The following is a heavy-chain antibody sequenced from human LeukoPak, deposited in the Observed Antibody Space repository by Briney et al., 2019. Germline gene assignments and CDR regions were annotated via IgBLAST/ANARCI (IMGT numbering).Heavy chain of an antibody. V-gene: IGHV3-30*02. CDR1: GFTFSSYG. D-gene: IGHD3-22*01. CDR3: AIDGDYYDSSGYSFFDY. CDR2: IRYDGSNK. J-gene: IGHJ4*02. Sequence: GGSLRLSCAASGFTFSSYGMHWVRQAPGKGLEWVAFIRYDGSNKYYADSVKGRFTISRDNSKNTLYLQMNSLRAEDTAVYYCAIDGDYYDSSGYSFFDYWGQGTLVTVSS.